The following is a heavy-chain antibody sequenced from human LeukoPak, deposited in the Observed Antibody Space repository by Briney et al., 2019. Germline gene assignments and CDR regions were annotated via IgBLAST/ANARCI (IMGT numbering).Heavy chain of an antibody. CDR3: ASDIAAAGPNPYYYYGMDV. V-gene: IGHV1-2*02. Sequence: ASVKVSCKASGYTFTGYYMHWVRQAPGQGREWMGWINPNSGGTNYAQKFQGRVTMTRDTSISTAYMELSRLRSDDTAVYYCASDIAAAGPNPYYYYGMDVWGQGTTVTVSS. CDR2: INPNSGGT. D-gene: IGHD6-13*01. J-gene: IGHJ6*02. CDR1: GYTFTGYY.